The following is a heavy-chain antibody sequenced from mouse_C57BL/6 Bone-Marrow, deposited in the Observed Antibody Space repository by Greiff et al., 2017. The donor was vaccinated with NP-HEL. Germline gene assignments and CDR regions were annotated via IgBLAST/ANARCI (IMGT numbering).Heavy chain of an antibody. J-gene: IGHJ4*01. CDR2: IWTGGGT. Sequence: VKLMESGPGLVAPSQSLSITCTVSGFSLTSYAISWVRQPPGKGLEWLGVIWTGGGTNYNSALKSRLSISKDNSKSQMNSLQTDDTARYYCARNRYYGSRGYYYAMDYWGQGTSVTVSS. CDR1: GFSLTSYA. V-gene: IGHV2-9-1*01. D-gene: IGHD1-1*01. CDR3: ARNRYYGSRGYYYAMDY.